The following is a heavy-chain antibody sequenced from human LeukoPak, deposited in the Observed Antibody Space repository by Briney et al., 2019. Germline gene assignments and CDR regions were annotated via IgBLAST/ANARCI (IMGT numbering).Heavy chain of an antibody. CDR2: INTNTGNP. CDR3: ARVGGILYSSGWYDEGYFDY. CDR1: GYTFTSYA. V-gene: IGHV7-4-1*02. D-gene: IGHD6-19*01. Sequence: GASVKVSCKASGYTFTSYAMNWVRQAPGQGLEWMGWINTNTGNPTYAQGFTGRFVFSLDTSVSTAYLQISSLKAEDTAVYYCARVGGILYSSGWYDEGYFDYWGQGTLVTVSS. J-gene: IGHJ4*02.